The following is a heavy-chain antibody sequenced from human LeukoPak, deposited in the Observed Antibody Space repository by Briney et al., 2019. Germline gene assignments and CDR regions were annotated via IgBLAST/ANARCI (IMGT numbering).Heavy chain of an antibody. J-gene: IGHJ6*03. CDR2: IYHTGST. CDR1: GGSISGSGYY. Sequence: SETLSLTCTVSGGSISGSGYYWSWIRQPPGKGLEWIGYIYHTGSTYYNPSLASRVTISVDRSKNQFSLRLTSVTAADTAVFYCARDYRYYYYMDVWGKGTTVTVSS. CDR3: ARDYRYYYYMDV. V-gene: IGHV4-30-2*01. D-gene: IGHD1-26*01.